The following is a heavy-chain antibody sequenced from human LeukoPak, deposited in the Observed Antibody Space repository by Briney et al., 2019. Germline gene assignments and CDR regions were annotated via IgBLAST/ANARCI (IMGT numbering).Heavy chain of an antibody. CDR3: AKDIVVVPAEFDY. CDR1: GFTFSSYG. Sequence: GGSLRLSCAASGFTFSSYGMHWVRQAPGKGLEWVAFTRYDGSNKYYADSVKGRFTISRDNSKNTLYLQMNSLRAEDTAVYYCAKDIVVVPAEFDYWGQGTLVTVSS. D-gene: IGHD2-2*01. V-gene: IGHV3-30*02. J-gene: IGHJ4*02. CDR2: TRYDGSNK.